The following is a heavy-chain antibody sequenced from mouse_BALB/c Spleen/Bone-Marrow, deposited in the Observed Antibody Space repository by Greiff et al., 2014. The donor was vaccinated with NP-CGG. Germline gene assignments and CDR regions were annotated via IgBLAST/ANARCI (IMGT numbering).Heavy chain of an antibody. CDR2: ISPSNGRS. D-gene: IGHD2-12*01. CDR1: GYSFTSYW. V-gene: IGHV1S81*02. J-gene: IGHJ4*01. CDR3: TRSELRRGGYALDY. Sequence: VQLQQSRAELVKPGASVKLSCKASGYSFTSYWMHWVKQRPGQGLEWIGEISPSNGRSNYNEKFKSKATLTVDKSSSTAYMQLSGLTSEYSAVYYCTRSELRRGGYALDYWGLGTSVTVSS.